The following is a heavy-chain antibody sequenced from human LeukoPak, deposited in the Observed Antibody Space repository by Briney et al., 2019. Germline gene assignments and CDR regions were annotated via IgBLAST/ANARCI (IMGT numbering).Heavy chain of an antibody. D-gene: IGHD6-19*01. CDR2: INHSGST. CDR3: ARWDPSSGLRYYYYYGMDV. CDR1: GGSISSGGYY. V-gene: IGHV4-31*03. J-gene: IGHJ6*02. Sequence: SETLSLTCTVSGGSISSGGYYWSWIRQHPGKGLEWIGEINHSGSTNYNPSLKSRVTISVDTSKNQFSLKLSSVTAADTAVYFCARWDPSSGLRYYYYYGMDVWGQGTTVTVSS.